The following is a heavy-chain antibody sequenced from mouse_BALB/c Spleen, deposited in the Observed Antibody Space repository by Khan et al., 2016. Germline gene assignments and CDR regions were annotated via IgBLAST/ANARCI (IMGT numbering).Heavy chain of an antibody. Sequence: VQLKESGAELVRPGALVKLSCKASGFNIKDYYMHWVKQRPEQGLEWIGWIDPENGNTIYDPKFQGKASITADTSSNTAYLQLSSLTSEDTAVYYCARSYVGAMDYWGQGTSVTVSS. J-gene: IGHJ4*01. CDR2: IDPENGNT. CDR1: GFNIKDYY. V-gene: IGHV14-1*02. D-gene: IGHD1-1*01. CDR3: ARSYVGAMDY.